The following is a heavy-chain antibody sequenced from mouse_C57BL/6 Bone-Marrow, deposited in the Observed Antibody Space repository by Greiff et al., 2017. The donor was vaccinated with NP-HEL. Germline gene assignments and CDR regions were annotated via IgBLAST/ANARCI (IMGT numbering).Heavy chain of an antibody. D-gene: IGHD2-1*01. CDR3: ARNTLYYGNPFDY. CDR1: GFTFSDYG. CDR2: ISSGSSTI. J-gene: IGHJ2*01. Sequence: EVKLQESGGGLVKPGGSLKLSCAASGFTFSDYGMHWVRQAPEKGLEWVAYISSGSSTIYYADTVKGRFTISRDNAKNTLFLQMTSLRSEDTAMYYCARNTLYYGNPFDYWGQGTTLTVSS. V-gene: IGHV5-17*01.